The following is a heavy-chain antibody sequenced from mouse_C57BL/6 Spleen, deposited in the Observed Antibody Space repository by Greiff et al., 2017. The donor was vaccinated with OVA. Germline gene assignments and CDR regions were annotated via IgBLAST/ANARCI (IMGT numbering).Heavy chain of an antibody. J-gene: IGHJ3*01. V-gene: IGHV1-82*01. D-gene: IGHD2-4*01. Sequence: VQLQQSGPELVKPGASVKISCKASGYAFSSSWMNWVKQRPGKGLEWIGRIYPGDGDTNYNGKFKGKATLTADKSSSTAYMQRSSRTSEDSAVXFCARAGDYEYDGFAYWGQGTLVTVSA. CDR1: GYAFSSSW. CDR2: IYPGDGDT. CDR3: ARAGDYEYDGFAY.